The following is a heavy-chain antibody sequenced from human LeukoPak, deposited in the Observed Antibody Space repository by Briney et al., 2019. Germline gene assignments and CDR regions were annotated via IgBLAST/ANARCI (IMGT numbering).Heavy chain of an antibody. CDR3: LRLVTESGNSGYYYHF. Sequence: SETLSLTCTVSGGSISSYYWSWIRQPPGKGLEWIGYIYTSGSTNYNPSLKSRVTISVDTSKNQFSLKLSSVTAADTAVYYLLRLVTESGNSGYYYHFWGQGTLVTVLS. J-gene: IGHJ4*02. D-gene: IGHD3-22*01. CDR2: IYTSGST. V-gene: IGHV4-4*09. CDR1: GGSISSYY.